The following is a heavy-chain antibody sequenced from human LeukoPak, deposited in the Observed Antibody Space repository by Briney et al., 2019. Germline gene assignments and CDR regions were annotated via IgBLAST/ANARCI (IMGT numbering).Heavy chain of an antibody. D-gene: IGHD3-10*01. J-gene: IGHJ5*02. CDR2: IYHSGST. V-gene: IGHV4-38-2*02. Sequence: SETLSLTCAVSGYSISSGYYWGWIRQPPGKGLEWIGSIYHSGSTYYNPFLKSRVTISVDTSKNQFSLKLSSVTAADTAVYYCARDGYYYGSGSYYNNWFDPWGQGTLVTVSS. CDR3: ARDGYYYGSGSYYNNWFDP. CDR1: GYSISSGYY.